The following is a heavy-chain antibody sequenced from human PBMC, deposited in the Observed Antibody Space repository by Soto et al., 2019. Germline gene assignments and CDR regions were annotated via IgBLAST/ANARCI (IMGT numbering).Heavy chain of an antibody. D-gene: IGHD6-13*01. J-gene: IGHJ4*02. CDR3: AKDHDLAAAGYYFDY. Sequence: PGGSLRLSCAASGFTFSTYWMHWVRQPPGKGLVWVAGIYTDGSDTYHADSVKGRFTISRDNSKNTLYLQMNSLRPEDTAVYYCAKDHDLAAAGYYFDYWGQGTLVTVSS. V-gene: IGHV3-30*01. CDR1: GFTFSTYW. CDR2: IYTDGSDT.